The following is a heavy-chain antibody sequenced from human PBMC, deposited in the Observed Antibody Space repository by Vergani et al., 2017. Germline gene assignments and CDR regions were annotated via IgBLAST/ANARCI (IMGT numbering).Heavy chain of an antibody. J-gene: IGHJ4*02. CDR2: IWYDGSNK. V-gene: IGHV3-33*01. CDR1: GFTFSSYG. D-gene: IGHD2-2*02. Sequence: VQLLESGGGLVQPGGSLRLSCAASGFTFSSYGMHWVRQAPGKGLEWVAVIWYDGSNKYYADSVKGRFTISRDNSKNTLYLQMNSLRAEDTAVYYCARDAGYCSSTSCYTEIDYWGQGTLVTVSS. CDR3: ARDAGYCSSTSCYTEIDY.